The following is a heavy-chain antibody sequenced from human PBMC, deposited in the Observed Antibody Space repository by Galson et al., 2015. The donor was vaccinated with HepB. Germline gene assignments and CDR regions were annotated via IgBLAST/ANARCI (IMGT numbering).Heavy chain of an antibody. J-gene: IGHJ4*02. Sequence: SVKVSCKASGGTFSSYAISWVRQAPGQGLEWMGRISAYNGDTNYAQKFQGRVTLTTATSTSTAYMELRSLRSDDAAVYYCARGSSTADYWGQGTLVTVSS. D-gene: IGHD6-6*01. V-gene: IGHV1-18*01. CDR3: ARGSSTADY. CDR1: GGTFSSYA. CDR2: ISAYNGDT.